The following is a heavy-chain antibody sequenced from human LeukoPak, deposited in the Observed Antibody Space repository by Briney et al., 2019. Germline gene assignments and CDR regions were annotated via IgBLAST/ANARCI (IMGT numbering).Heavy chain of an antibody. CDR3: AREAHYDSNLDY. Sequence: GGSLRLSCAASGFTFSSYAMHWVRQAPGKGLEWVAVISYDGSNKYYADSVKGRFTISRDNSKNTLYLQMNSLRAEDTAVYYCAREAHYDSNLDYWGQGTLVTVSS. CDR1: GFTFSSYA. D-gene: IGHD3-3*01. CDR2: ISYDGSNK. J-gene: IGHJ4*02. V-gene: IGHV3-30*01.